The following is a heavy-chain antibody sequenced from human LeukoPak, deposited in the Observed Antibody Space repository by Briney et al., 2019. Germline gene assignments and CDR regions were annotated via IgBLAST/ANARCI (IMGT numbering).Heavy chain of an antibody. Sequence: GGSLRLSCAASGFTVSSNYMSWVRQAPGKGLEWVSVIYSGGSTYYADSVKGRFTISRDNSKNTLYLQMNSLRAEDTAVYYCARGKELLWFGEPGDYFDYWGQGTLVTVSS. CDR1: GFTVSSNY. V-gene: IGHV3-66*01. J-gene: IGHJ4*02. D-gene: IGHD3-10*01. CDR3: ARGKELLWFGEPGDYFDY. CDR2: IYSGGST.